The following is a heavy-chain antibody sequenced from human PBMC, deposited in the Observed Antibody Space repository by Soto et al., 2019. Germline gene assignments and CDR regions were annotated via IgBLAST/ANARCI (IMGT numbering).Heavy chain of an antibody. CDR1: GYTFTSYY. CDR2: INPSGGYT. CDR3: ARARNYFDF. J-gene: IGHJ4*02. V-gene: IGHV1-46*01. Sequence: QVQLVQSGAEVKKPGASVKVSCKASGYTFTSYYMHWVRQAPGQGLEWMGIINPSGGYTSYAKKFQGRVTMTRDTSTRTVYMELSSLRSEDTDVYYCARARNYFDFWGQGTLVTVSS.